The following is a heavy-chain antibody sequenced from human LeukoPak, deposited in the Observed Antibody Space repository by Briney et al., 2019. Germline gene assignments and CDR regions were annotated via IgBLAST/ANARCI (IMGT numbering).Heavy chain of an antibody. D-gene: IGHD6-6*01. V-gene: IGHV3-53*01. CDR3: ARLLPASRHYFDY. CDR2: IYGAGAT. Sequence: GGSLTLSCAAYGLTVSSEYLAWVRPAPGKGLEWISVIYGAGATYYADSVEGRFTISRDTYNNALYLQMNSLRVEDTAVYHCARLLPASRHYFDYWGRGTPVTVSS. J-gene: IGHJ4*02. CDR1: GLTVSSEY.